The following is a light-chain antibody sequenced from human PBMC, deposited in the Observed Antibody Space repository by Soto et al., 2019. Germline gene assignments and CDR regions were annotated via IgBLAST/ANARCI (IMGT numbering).Light chain of an antibody. J-gene: IGLJ1*01. CDR1: SSDVCGYNY. CDR3: SSYTSSSTPYCV. CDR2: DVS. Sequence: QSVLTQPASVSGSPGQSITISCTGTSSDVCGYNYVSWYQQHPGKAPKLMIYDVSNRPSGVSNRFSGSKSGNTASLTISGLQAEDEADYYCSSYTSSSTPYCVFGTGTKVTVL. V-gene: IGLV2-14*01.